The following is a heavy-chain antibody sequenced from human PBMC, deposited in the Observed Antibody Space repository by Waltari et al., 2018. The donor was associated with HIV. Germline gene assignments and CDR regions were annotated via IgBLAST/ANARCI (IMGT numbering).Heavy chain of an antibody. CDR2: TWYDGSNN. Sequence: QVQLVESGGGVVQPGRSLRLSCAASGFTFSSYGMHWVRQAPGKGLEWVAVTWYDGSNNYYAYSVKGRFTISRDNSKNTLYLQMNSLRAEDTAVYYCARGGSSGYYYSSGDYFDYWGQGTLVTVSS. CDR3: ARGGSSGYYYSSGDYFDY. V-gene: IGHV3-33*01. CDR1: GFTFSSYG. J-gene: IGHJ4*02. D-gene: IGHD3-22*01.